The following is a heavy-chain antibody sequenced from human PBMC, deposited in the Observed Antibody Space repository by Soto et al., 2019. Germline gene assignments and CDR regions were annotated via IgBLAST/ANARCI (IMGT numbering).Heavy chain of an antibody. Sequence: QLQLQESGPGLVKPSETLSLTCTVSGGSISSSSYYWGWIRQPPGKGLEWIGSIYYSGSSYYNPSLKSGVTISVDTSKNQFSLKLSSLTAAYTAVYYCASALRLRFGYFQQWGQGTLVTVSS. CDR1: GGSISSSSYY. J-gene: IGHJ1*01. CDR3: ASALRLRFGYFQQ. V-gene: IGHV4-39*01. CDR2: IYYSGSS. D-gene: IGHD2-2*02.